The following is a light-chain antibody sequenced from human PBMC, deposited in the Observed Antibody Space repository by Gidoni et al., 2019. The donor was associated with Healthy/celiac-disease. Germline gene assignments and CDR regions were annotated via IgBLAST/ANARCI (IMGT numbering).Light chain of an antibody. CDR3: MQALQTPYT. J-gene: IGKJ2*01. CDR1: PSLLYSNGYNY. V-gene: IGKV2-28*01. CDR2: LGS. Sequence: DIVMTQSPLSLPVTPGEPASIPCRSSPSLLYSNGYNYLDWYLQKPGQSPQVLIYLGSNRASGIPDRFSGSGSGTDFTLKISRVEAEDVGVYYCMQALQTPYTFGQGTKLEIK.